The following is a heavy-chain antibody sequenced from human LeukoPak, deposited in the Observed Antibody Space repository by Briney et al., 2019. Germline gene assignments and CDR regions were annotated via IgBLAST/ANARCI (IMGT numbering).Heavy chain of an antibody. Sequence: ASVKVSXKASGYTLTSYGISWVRQAPGQGLEWMGWISAYNGNTNYAQKLQGRVTVTTDTSTSTAYMELRSLRSDDTAVYHCARCKKPSGSYFGFDYWGQGTLVTVSS. J-gene: IGHJ4*02. CDR2: ISAYNGNT. CDR1: GYTLTSYG. CDR3: ARCKKPSGSYFGFDY. D-gene: IGHD1-26*01. V-gene: IGHV1-18*01.